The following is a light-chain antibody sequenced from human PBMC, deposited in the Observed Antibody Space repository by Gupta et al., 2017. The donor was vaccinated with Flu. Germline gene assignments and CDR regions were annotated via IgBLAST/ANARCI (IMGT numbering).Light chain of an antibody. V-gene: IGKV1-6*01. CDR3: QQDHSYPWT. CDR2: AAS. CDR1: QEIRND. J-gene: IGKJ1*01. Sequence: AIQMTQSPASLSASVGDRVTITCRASQEIRNDLGWYQQKPGSAPKLLIFAASSLQTRVPSRFSGGGSGIDFTLTISSLQPEDSATYYCQQDHSYPWTFGQGTKVEIK.